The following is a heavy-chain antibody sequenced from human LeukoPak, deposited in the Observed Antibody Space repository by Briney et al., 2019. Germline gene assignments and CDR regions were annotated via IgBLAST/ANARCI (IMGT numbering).Heavy chain of an antibody. V-gene: IGHV4-59*08. J-gene: IGHJ4*02. CDR3: ARRINDPPWFERGGPFDY. CDR2: IYYNGST. CDR1: GGSLNDYY. D-gene: IGHD3-10*01. Sequence: PSETLSLTCTVSGGSLNDYYWSWIRQPPGKGLEWIGYIYYNGSTNYNPSLKSRVTISVDTSKNQFSLKLSSVTAADTAVYYCARRINDPPWFERGGPFDYWGQGTLVTVSS.